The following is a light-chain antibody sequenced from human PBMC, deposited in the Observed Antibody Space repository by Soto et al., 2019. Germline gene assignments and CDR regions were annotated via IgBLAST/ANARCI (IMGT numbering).Light chain of an antibody. CDR2: WAS. J-gene: IGKJ2*01. Sequence: DIVMTQSPDSLAVSLGERATINCKSSQSLLYSSNYRDDLAWYQQKPGQPPKLLIYWASTRESGVPDRFSGSGSGTEFTLTISSLPAEDVAVYYCQQYYSTPYTFGQGTNVDIK. CDR3: QQYYSTPYT. CDR1: QSLLYSSNYRDD. V-gene: IGKV4-1*01.